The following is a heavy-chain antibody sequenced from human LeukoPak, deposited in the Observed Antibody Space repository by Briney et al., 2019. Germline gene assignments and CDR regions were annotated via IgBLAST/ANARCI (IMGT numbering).Heavy chain of an antibody. Sequence: PGGSLRLSCAASGCTFSDYYMSWIRQAPGKGLEWVGYISSSGSFIYYADSVNGGFTIARENANQSLYLHMTSLRAEDPALYYCAREPYYDTSGYSPDYWGQGTLVTVSS. J-gene: IGHJ4*02. CDR3: AREPYYDTSGYSPDY. D-gene: IGHD3-22*01. CDR2: ISSSGSFI. CDR1: GCTFSDYY. V-gene: IGHV3-11*04.